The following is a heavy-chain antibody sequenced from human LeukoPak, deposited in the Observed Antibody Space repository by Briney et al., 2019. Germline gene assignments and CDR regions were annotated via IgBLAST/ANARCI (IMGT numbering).Heavy chain of an antibody. D-gene: IGHD3-9*01. CDR2: ISYDGSNK. Sequence: GRSLRLSCAASGLTFSSYGMHWVRQAPGKGLEWVAVISYDGSNKYYADSVKGRFTSSRDNSKNTLYLQMNSLRAEDTAVYYCAKEETPIRYFDWLPNPYYFDYWGQGTLVTVSS. CDR1: GLTFSSYG. CDR3: AKEETPIRYFDWLPNPYYFDY. J-gene: IGHJ4*02. V-gene: IGHV3-30*18.